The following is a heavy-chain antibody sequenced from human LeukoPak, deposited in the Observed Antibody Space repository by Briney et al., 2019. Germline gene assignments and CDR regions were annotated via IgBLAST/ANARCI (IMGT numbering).Heavy chain of an antibody. J-gene: IGHJ2*01. CDR2: IYSSGTT. D-gene: IGHD4-11*01. CDR3: ARIHRRADSNYEDWYFDL. Sequence: KPSETLSLTCIVSGGSISSNCWSWIRQPAGKGLEWIGRIYSSGTTTYIPSLKSRVTMSGDTSKNQLSLRLTSVTAADTAVYYCARIHRRADSNYEDWYFDLWGRGTLVTVSS. CDR1: GGSISSNC. V-gene: IGHV4-4*07.